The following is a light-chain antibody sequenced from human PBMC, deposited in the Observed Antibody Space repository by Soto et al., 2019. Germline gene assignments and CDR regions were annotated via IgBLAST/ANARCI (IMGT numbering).Light chain of an antibody. CDR3: LQYDNLPPR. Sequence: DIQMTQSPSSLSASVGDRVTITCQASQDSSNYLNWYQQKPGKAPKLLIYDASNLETGVPSRFSGSGSGTDFTFTISSLQPEDIATYYCLQYDNLPPRFGQGTKLEIK. CDR1: QDSSNY. V-gene: IGKV1-33*01. CDR2: DAS. J-gene: IGKJ2*01.